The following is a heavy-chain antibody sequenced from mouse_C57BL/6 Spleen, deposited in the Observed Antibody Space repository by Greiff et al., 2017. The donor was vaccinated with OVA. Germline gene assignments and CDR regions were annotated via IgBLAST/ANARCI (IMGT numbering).Heavy chain of an antibody. V-gene: IGHV14-4*01. CDR2: IDPENGDT. Sequence: VQLKQSGAELVRPGASVKLSCTASGFNIKDDYMHWVKQRPEQGLEWIGWIDPENGDTEYASKFQGKATITADTSSNTAYLQLSSLTSEDTAVYYCTHYYSNTYYAMDYWGQGTSVTVSS. J-gene: IGHJ4*01. CDR1: GFNIKDDY. D-gene: IGHD2-5*01. CDR3: THYYSNTYYAMDY.